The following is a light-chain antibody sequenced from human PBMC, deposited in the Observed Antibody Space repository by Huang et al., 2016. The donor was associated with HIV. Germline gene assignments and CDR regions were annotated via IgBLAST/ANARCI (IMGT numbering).Light chain of an antibody. V-gene: IGKV3-15*01. J-gene: IGKJ1*01. CDR1: QNVSTN. Sequence: EIVMTQSPVTLSVSPGESATLSCRASQNVSTNLAWYQHKPGRAPRLLIYGASTRATSVPACVSAGGSGTAFPLTVVGLRSDDFAVYYCQHYDNWAPATFGQGTKLEFK. CDR2: GAS. CDR3: QHYDNWAPAT.